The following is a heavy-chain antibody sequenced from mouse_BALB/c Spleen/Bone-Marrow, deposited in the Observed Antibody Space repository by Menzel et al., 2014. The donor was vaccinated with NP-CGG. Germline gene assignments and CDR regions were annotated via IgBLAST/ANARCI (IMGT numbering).Heavy chain of an antibody. D-gene: IGHD2-3*01. J-gene: IGHJ3*01. Sequence: DVHLAESGGGLVQPGGSMKLSCVASGFAFSNYWMNWVRQSPEKGLEWVAEIRLKSNNYATHYAESVKGRFTISRDDSKSSVYLQMNNLRAEDTGIYYCTSMRRRGFAYWGQGTLVTVSA. CDR2: IRLKSNNYAT. CDR1: GFAFSNYW. V-gene: IGHV6-6*02. CDR3: TSMRRRGFAY.